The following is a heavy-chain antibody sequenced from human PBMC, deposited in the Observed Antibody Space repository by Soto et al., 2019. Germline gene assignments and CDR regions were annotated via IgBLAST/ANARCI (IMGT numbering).Heavy chain of an antibody. CDR1: GGSVSNTGYF. V-gene: IGHV4-31*02. CDR3: ARGSYYYAIDV. J-gene: IGHJ6*02. Sequence: SETLSLTCSVSGGSVSNTGYFWTWIRQHPGKGLELIAYIFYSGTTYYSPSLQSRVTISVDTSNNQFSLSLRSVTAADTAVYYCARGSYYYAIDVWGQGTKVTVS. CDR2: IFYSGTT.